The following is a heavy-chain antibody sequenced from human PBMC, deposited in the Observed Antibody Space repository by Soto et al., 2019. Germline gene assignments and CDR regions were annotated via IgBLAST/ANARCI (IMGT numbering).Heavy chain of an antibody. V-gene: IGHV1-24*01. CDR1: GYTLTELS. CDR2: FDREDGET. J-gene: IGHJ2*01. Sequence: QVQLVQSGAEVKKPGASVKVSCKVSGYTLTELSMHWVRQPPGKGLEWMGGFDREDGETIYAQKFQGRVTMTEDTSTDTAYMELSSLRSEDTAVYYCATGLAARTYFDLWGRGTLVTVSS. CDR3: ATGLAARTYFDL. D-gene: IGHD6-6*01.